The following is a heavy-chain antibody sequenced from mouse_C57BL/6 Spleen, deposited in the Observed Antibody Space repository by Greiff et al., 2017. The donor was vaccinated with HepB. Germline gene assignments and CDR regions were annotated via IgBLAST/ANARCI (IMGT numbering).Heavy chain of an antibody. CDR1: GYTFTSYT. CDR3: ASFPPTAQFAY. Sequence: QVQLQQSGAELARPGASVKMSCKASGYTFTSYTMHWVKQRPGQGLEWIGYINPSSGYTKYNQKFKDKATLTADKSSSTAYMQLSSLTSEDSAVYYCASFPPTAQFAYWGQGTLVTVSA. D-gene: IGHD3-2*02. J-gene: IGHJ3*01. CDR2: INPSSGYT. V-gene: IGHV1-4*01.